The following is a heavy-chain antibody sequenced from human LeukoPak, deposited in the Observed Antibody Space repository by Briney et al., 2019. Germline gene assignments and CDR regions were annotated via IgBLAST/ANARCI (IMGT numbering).Heavy chain of an antibody. CDR3: ANGLSPDY. D-gene: IGHD3/OR15-3a*01. Sequence: PGGSLRLSCAASGFTFSSYAMTWVRQAPGKGLEWVSHIRDSGDSTYYADSVKGRFTISRDNSKNTLFLQMNSLRAEDTAIYYCANGLSPDYWGQGTLVTVSS. CDR1: GFTFSSYA. V-gene: IGHV3-23*01. J-gene: IGHJ4*02. CDR2: IRDSGDST.